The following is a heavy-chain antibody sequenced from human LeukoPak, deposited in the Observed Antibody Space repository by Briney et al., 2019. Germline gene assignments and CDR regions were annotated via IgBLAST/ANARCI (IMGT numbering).Heavy chain of an antibody. J-gene: IGHJ4*02. CDR3: VSDPYFDGSQTF. D-gene: IGHD3-22*01. CDR1: GFSFTSYS. Sequence: GGSLRLSCAASGFSFTSYSMIWVRPAPGKGLEGVSYITSSGTTMSYADSVQGRFTISRDNAKNSLYLQMNSLRAEDTAVYYCVSDPYFDGSQTFWGQGTLVTVSS. V-gene: IGHV3-48*01. CDR2: ITSSGTTM.